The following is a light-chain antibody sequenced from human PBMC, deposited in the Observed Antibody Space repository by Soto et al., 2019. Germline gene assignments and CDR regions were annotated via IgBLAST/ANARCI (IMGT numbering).Light chain of an antibody. CDR2: DVS. CDR3: NSYTTSSSLYV. J-gene: IGLJ1*01. CDR1: SSDIGGYDH. V-gene: IGLV2-14*01. Sequence: QSALTQPASVSGSPGQSITIPCTGTSSDIGGYDHVSWYQQHPGKAPKLMVYDVSNRPSGVSDRSSGSKSANTASLTISGLQAEDEDDYYCNSYTTSSSLYVFGTGTKVTVL.